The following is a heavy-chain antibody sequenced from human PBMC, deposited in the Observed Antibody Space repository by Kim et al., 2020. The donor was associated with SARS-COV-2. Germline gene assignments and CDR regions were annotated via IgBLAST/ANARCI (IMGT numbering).Heavy chain of an antibody. J-gene: IGHJ6*02. CDR3: ARDVYIVVGYYGMDV. CDR2: ISHSGST. D-gene: IGHD2-2*01. Sequence: SETLSLTCAVSGGSISSSNWWSWVRQPPGKGLEWIGEISHSGSTNYNPSLKSRVTISVDKSKNQFSLKLSSVTAADTAVYYCARDVYIVVGYYGMDVWGQGTPVTVSS. V-gene: IGHV4-4*02. CDR1: GGSISSSNW.